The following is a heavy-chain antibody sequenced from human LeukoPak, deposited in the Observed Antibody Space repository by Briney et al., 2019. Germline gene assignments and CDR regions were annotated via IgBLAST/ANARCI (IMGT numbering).Heavy chain of an antibody. D-gene: IGHD6-13*01. CDR2: ISSDGSSK. J-gene: IGHJ4*02. CDR3: ARDQGRIAAAGNYLSSGY. V-gene: IGHV3-30-3*01. Sequence: GRSLRLSCAASGFTFASYTMHWVRQAPGNGLEWVAVISSDGSSKYYADSVKGRFTISRDNSKNTLYLQMNSLRTEDTAVYYCARDQGRIAAAGNYLSSGYWGQGTLVTVSS. CDR1: GFTFASYT.